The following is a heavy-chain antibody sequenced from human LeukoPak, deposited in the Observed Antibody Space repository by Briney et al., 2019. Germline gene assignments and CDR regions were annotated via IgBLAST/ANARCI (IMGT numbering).Heavy chain of an antibody. Sequence: SETLSLTCAVYGGSFSGYYWSWIRQPPGKGLEWIGEINHSGSTNYNPSLKSRVTISVDTSKNQFSLKLSSVTAADTAVYYCARSRTPTDIDYWGQGTLVTVSS. CDR3: ARSRTPTDIDY. J-gene: IGHJ4*02. CDR1: GGSFSGYY. V-gene: IGHV4-34*01. CDR2: INHSGST.